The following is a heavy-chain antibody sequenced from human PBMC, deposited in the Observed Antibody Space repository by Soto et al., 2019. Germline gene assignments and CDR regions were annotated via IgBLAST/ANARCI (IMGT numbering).Heavy chain of an antibody. Sequence: GESLKISCKGSGYRFTTYWIGWVRQMPGKGLEWMGMVYPSDSDTRYSPSFQGQVTISADKSINTAYLQWSSLTASDTAMYYCARAYVRAGAFEIWGQGTMVTVSS. J-gene: IGHJ3*02. V-gene: IGHV5-51*01. D-gene: IGHD3-10*02. CDR1: GYRFTTYW. CDR2: VYPSDSDT. CDR3: ARAYVRAGAFEI.